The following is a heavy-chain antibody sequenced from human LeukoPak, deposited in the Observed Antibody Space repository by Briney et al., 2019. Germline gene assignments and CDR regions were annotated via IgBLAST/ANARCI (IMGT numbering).Heavy chain of an antibody. CDR1: GYTFTSYW. V-gene: IGHV5-51*01. CDR3: ARRGGAEFDY. CDR2: IYPGDSDT. J-gene: IGHJ4*02. Sequence: GESLKISCKGSGYTFTSYWIGWVRQLPGKGLVWMGVIYPGDSDTRYSPSFQGQVTISADKSISNTYLQWSSLKASDTAMYYCARRGGAEFDYWGQGTLVTVSS. D-gene: IGHD4/OR15-4a*01.